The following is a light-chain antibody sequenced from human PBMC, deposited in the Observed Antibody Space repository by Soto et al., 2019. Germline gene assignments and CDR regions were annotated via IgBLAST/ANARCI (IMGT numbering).Light chain of an antibody. Sequence: EIVLTQSPGTLSLSPGERATLSCRASQSVSSSYLAWYQQKPGQAPRLLIYGASSSATGMPERFSGSGSGTHFTLTITRQETEELAVYCCQQYGSAPYTFGQGTKLEIK. CDR3: QQYGSAPYT. J-gene: IGKJ2*01. CDR1: QSVSSSY. CDR2: GAS. V-gene: IGKV3-20*01.